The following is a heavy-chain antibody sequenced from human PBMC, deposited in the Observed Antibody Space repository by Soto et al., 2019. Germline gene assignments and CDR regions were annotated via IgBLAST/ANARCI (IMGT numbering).Heavy chain of an antibody. V-gene: IGHV3-48*01. Sequence: EVQLVESGGGLVQPGGSLRLSCAASGFTFSSYSMNWVRQAPGKGLEWVSYISSSSSTIYYADSVKGRFTISRDNAKNSLYLQMNSLRAEDTAVYYCARDRDRSGPDAFDIWGQGTMVTVSS. CDR2: ISSSSSTI. J-gene: IGHJ3*02. CDR1: GFTFSSYS. D-gene: IGHD6-19*01. CDR3: ARDRDRSGPDAFDI.